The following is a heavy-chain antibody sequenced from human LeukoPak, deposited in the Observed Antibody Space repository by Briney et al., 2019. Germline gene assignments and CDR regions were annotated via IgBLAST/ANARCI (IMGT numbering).Heavy chain of an antibody. D-gene: IGHD6-19*01. Sequence: ETLPLTCAVYGGSFSGYYWSWVRQAPGKGLEWVANIKQDGSEKYYVDSVKGRFTISRDNAKNSLYLQMNSLRAEDTAVYYCARVSGWYYYYYMDVWGKGTTVTVSS. J-gene: IGHJ6*03. V-gene: IGHV3-7*01. CDR2: IKQDGSEK. CDR3: ARVSGWYYYYYMDV. CDR1: GGSFSGYY.